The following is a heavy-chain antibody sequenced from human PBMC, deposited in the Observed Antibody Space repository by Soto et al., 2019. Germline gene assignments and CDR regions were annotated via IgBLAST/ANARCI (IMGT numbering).Heavy chain of an antibody. V-gene: IGHV3-48*01. CDR2: ISSSSSTI. Sequence: GGSLRLSCAASGFTFSSYSMNWVRQAPGKGLEWVSYISSSSSTIYYADSLKGRFTISRDKAKNALYLQMNSLRAADTDVYCCARDLHLDLDAFDIWGQGTMVTVSS. CDR1: GFTFSSYS. CDR3: ARDLHLDLDAFDI. D-gene: IGHD4-4*01. J-gene: IGHJ3*02.